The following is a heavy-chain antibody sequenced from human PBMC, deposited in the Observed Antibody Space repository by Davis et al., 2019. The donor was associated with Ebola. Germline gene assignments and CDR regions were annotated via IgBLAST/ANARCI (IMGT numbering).Heavy chain of an antibody. CDR2: IIPIFDTP. Sequence: SSVNVSCMTSVGSFSSHPISWVRQAPRQGLEWMGGIIPIFDTPHYAQKFQGRITITADASTSTAYMELSSLRSEDTATYFCARDFDGGNYYFDYWGPGTPVTVSS. CDR3: ARDFDGGNYYFDY. D-gene: IGHD3-9*01. V-gene: IGHV1-69*13. J-gene: IGHJ4*02. CDR1: VGSFSSHP.